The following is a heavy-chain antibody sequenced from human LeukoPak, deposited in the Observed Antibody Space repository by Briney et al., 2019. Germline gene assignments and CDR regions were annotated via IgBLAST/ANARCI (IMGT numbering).Heavy chain of an antibody. D-gene: IGHD5-24*01. J-gene: IGHJ4*02. V-gene: IGHV3-48*04. CDR3: ARGGRDGYNLGY. CDR1: GFTFTNHG. Sequence: PGGSLRLSCAASGFTFTNHGMNWVRQAPGKGLEWVSYIGRSSYTIYYADSVRGRFTISRDNAKNSLYLQMNSLRAEDTAVYYCARGGRDGYNLGYWGQGTLVTVSS. CDR2: IGRSSYTI.